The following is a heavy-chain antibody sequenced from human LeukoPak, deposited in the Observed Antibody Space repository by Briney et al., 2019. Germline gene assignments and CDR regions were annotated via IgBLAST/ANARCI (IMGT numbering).Heavy chain of an antibody. CDR1: GGTFSSYA. J-gene: IGHJ6*04. Sequence: SVKVSCKASGGTFSSYAISWVRQAPGRGLEWMGGIIPIFGTANYAQKFQGRVTITADESTSTAYMELSSLRSEDTAVYYCARYWFGELSLGMDVWGKGTTVTVSS. CDR2: IIPIFGTA. V-gene: IGHV1-69*13. CDR3: ARYWFGELSLGMDV. D-gene: IGHD3-10*01.